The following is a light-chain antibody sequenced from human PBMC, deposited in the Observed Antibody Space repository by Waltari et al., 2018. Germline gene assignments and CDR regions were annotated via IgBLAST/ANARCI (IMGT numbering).Light chain of an antibody. V-gene: IGLV3-21*03. J-gene: IGLJ3*02. Sequence: SYVLTQPPPVSVAPGKTAPFSCEGKSLGSKSVQWCQQKPGQAPVLVLYDDSVRPSRIHERFSGSNSDNTATLTVSRVEVGDEADYYCQVLDVINNHVVFGGGTKLTV. CDR2: DDS. CDR3: QVLDVINNHVV. CDR1: SLGSKS.